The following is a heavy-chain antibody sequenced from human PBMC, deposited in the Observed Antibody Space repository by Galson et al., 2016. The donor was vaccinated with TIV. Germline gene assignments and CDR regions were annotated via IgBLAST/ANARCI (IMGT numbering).Heavy chain of an antibody. V-gene: IGHV4-31*02. CDR3: AGEHLPHDSLDV. CDR2: VYYTGTS. J-gene: IGHJ3*01. Sequence: SVSNAAYYWTWIRQLPGKGLEWIGNVYYTGTSYYNPSLKSRITMSVDTSKNQFSLKLTSVTAADSALYFCAGEHLPHDSLDVWGQGTGVTVSS. D-gene: IGHD3-3*02. CDR1: SVSNAAYY.